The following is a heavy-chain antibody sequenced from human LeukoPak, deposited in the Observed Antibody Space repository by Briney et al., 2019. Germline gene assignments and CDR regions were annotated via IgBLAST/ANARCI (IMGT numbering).Heavy chain of an antibody. V-gene: IGHV3-23*01. Sequence: GRCLRLSCAASGFSPCSDATSWVRQAPGKGLEWVSASSGNSGSTYYANSVQGRFTIARDNARNTLYLQMNSLRAEDTAVSYFAKDAYYDCSGYSWYFDYWGQGTLVTVSS. CDR2: SSGNSGST. D-gene: IGHD3-22*01. CDR1: GFSPCSDA. J-gene: IGHJ4*02. CDR3: AKDAYYDCSGYSWYFDY.